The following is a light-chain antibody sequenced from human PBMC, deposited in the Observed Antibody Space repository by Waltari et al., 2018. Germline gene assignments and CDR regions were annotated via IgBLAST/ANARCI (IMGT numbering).Light chain of an antibody. J-gene: IGLJ3*02. Sequence: QSVLTQPPSASGTPRQRVTISCSGSRSNIGNNYVSWYQQLPGTAPKLLIYRNNQRPSGVPARFSGSKSGTSASLAISGLRSEDEADYYCAAWDDSLSGRVFGGGTKVTVL. V-gene: IGLV1-47*01. CDR3: AAWDDSLSGRV. CDR2: RNN. CDR1: RSNIGNNY.